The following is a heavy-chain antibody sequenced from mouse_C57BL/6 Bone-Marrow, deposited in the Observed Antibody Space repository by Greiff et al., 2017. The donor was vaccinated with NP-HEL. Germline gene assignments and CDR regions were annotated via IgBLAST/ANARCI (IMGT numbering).Heavy chain of an antibody. CDR2: IDPENGDT. CDR3: TTGIDYGYDRPGMDAMDY. J-gene: IGHJ4*01. V-gene: IGHV14-4*01. D-gene: IGHD2-2*01. CDR1: GFNIRDDY. Sequence: EVKVVESGAELVRPGASVKLSCTASGFNIRDDYMHWVKQRPEPGLEWIGWIDPENGDTEYASKFPGKATITADTSSNTAYLQLSRLTSEDTAVYYCTTGIDYGYDRPGMDAMDYWGQGTSVTVSS.